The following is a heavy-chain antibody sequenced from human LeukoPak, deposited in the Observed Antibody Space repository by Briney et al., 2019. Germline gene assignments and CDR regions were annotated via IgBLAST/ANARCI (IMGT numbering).Heavy chain of an antibody. CDR1: GFTVSSNY. CDR2: IYSAGGT. D-gene: IGHD6-19*01. J-gene: IGHJ6*02. Sequence: GGSLRLSCAASGFTVSSNYMTWVRQAPGKGLEWVSLIYSAGGTYYTDSVKGRFTISRHSSKNTLYLQMNSLRGEDTAVYYCARVGYSSGWSGMDVWGQGTTVTVSS. CDR3: ARVGYSSGWSGMDV. V-gene: IGHV3-53*04.